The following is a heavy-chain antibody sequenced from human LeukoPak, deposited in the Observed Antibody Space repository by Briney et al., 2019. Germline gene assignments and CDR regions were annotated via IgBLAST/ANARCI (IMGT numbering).Heavy chain of an antibody. Sequence: SETLSLTCTVSGYSISSGNYWGWFRQPPGKGLGWIGSIYHSGSTYYNPSLKSRVTISVETSKNQFSLKLSSVTAADTAVYYCARVLSGSYYIDYWGQGTLVTVSS. V-gene: IGHV4-38-2*02. CDR2: IYHSGST. J-gene: IGHJ4*02. D-gene: IGHD1-26*01. CDR1: GYSISSGNY. CDR3: ARVLSGSYYIDY.